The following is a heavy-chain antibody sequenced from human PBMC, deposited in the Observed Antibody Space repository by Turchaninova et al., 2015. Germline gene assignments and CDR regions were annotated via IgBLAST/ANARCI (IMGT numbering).Heavy chain of an antibody. CDR2: IYWDDEK. CDR3: ARRRTYFDH. V-gene: IGHV2-5*02. Sequence: QITLKESGPTLVKPPQTLTLPSPFPGFPLPTPGLGVGWSPQPPGKALVLLAPIYWDDEKRYSPSRKSRLSITKDTSKNQVVLTMTNMDPVDTATYYCARRRTYFDHWGQGTLVSVSS. CDR1: GFPLPTPGLG. J-gene: IGHJ4*02.